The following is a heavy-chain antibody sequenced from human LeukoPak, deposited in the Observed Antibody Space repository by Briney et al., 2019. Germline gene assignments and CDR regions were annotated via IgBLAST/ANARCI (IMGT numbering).Heavy chain of an antibody. Sequence: ASVKVSCKASGYTFIGYYMHWVRQAPGQGLEWMGWINPDSGGTSYARKFQGRVTLTRDTSISTAYMDLSRLRSDDTAVYYCARDHGSGSYYVMSDWGQGTLVTVSS. CDR3: ARDHGSGSYYVMSD. CDR1: GYTFIGYY. J-gene: IGHJ4*02. CDR2: INPDSGGT. V-gene: IGHV1-2*02. D-gene: IGHD3-10*01.